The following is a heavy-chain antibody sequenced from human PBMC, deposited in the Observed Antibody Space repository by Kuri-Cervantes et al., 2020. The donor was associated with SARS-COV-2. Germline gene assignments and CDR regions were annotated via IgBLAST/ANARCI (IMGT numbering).Heavy chain of an antibody. CDR1: GFTFSSYA. V-gene: IGHV3-30*07. CDR3: ARGYSGSYGY. D-gene: IGHD1-26*01. Sequence: GGSLRLSCAASGFTFSSYAMHWVRQAPGKGLEWVAVISYDGSNKYYADSVKGRFTISRDNSKNTLYLQMNSLRAEDTAVYYRARGYSGSYGYWGQGTLVTVSS. J-gene: IGHJ4*02. CDR2: ISYDGSNK.